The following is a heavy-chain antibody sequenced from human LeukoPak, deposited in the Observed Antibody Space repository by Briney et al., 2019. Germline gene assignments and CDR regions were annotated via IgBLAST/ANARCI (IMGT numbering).Heavy chain of an antibody. J-gene: IGHJ4*02. Sequence: ASVKVSCKASGYIFTTYAISWVRQAPGQGLEWMGWISVYNGDTNYAQNLQGRVTMTTDTSTSTAYMELRSLRSDDTAVYYCARDGLGTAVGYWGQGTLVSVSS. CDR1: GYIFTTYA. CDR3: ARDGLGTAVGY. CDR2: ISVYNGDT. D-gene: IGHD6-13*01. V-gene: IGHV1-18*01.